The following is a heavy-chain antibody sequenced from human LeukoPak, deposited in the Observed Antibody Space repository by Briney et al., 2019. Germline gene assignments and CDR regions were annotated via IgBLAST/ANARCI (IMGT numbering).Heavy chain of an antibody. CDR1: GYTFTSYD. D-gene: IGHD3-3*01. Sequence: ASVKVSCKASGYTFTSYDINWVRQATGQGLEWMEWMNPNSGNTGYAQKFQGRVTITRNTSIRTAYMELSSLRSEDTAVYYCARGTYYDFWSGYPHDAFDIWGQGTMVTVSS. J-gene: IGHJ3*02. V-gene: IGHV1-8*03. CDR2: MNPNSGNT. CDR3: ARGTYYDFWSGYPHDAFDI.